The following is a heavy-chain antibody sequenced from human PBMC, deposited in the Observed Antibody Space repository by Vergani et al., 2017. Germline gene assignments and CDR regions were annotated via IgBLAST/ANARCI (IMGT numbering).Heavy chain of an antibody. J-gene: IGHJ4*02. CDR3: ASKRGACRDAYGHSYDF. D-gene: IGHD3-16*01. CDR1: GDSVISTDYH. V-gene: IGHV4-39*01. Sequence: QVQLQESGPGLVKPSETLSLTCTVSGDSVISTDYHWGWIRQPPGKGLEWIGSMDYSGSTAYNPSLESRISISFETPKNQFSLRLTSVTAADTAVYYCASKRGACRDAYGHSYDFWGPGTLVGVSS. CDR2: MDYSGST.